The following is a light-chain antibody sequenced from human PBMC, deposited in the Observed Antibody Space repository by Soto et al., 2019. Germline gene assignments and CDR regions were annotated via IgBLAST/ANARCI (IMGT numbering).Light chain of an antibody. CDR1: QGISSY. CDR3: QQLKRYSRPLT. Sequence: DIQLTQSPSFLSASVGDRVTITCRASQGISSYLAWYQQKPGKAPRLLISAASTLQRGVPSRFSGSGSGTESTLTISSMQPEDFATYYCQQLKRYSRPLTFGGGTKVDIK. CDR2: AAS. V-gene: IGKV1-9*01. J-gene: IGKJ4*01.